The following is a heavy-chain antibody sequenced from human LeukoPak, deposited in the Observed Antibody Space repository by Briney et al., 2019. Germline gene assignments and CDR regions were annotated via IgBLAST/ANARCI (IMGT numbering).Heavy chain of an antibody. CDR1: GFTFRSYG. D-gene: IGHD4-17*01. Sequence: PGGSLRLSCAASGFTFRSYGMHWVRQAPGKGLEWVAVIWYDGSNKYYADSVKGRFTISRDNSKNTLYLRMSSLRAEDTAVYYCAKDTDYGDYVTWFDPRGQGTLVIVSS. CDR3: AKDTDYGDYVTWFDP. J-gene: IGHJ5*02. CDR2: IWYDGSNK. V-gene: IGHV3-33*06.